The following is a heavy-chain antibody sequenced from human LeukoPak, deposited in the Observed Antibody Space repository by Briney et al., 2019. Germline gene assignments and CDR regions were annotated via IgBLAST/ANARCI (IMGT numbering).Heavy chain of an antibody. CDR3: ASLDGGYYSSDY. CDR2: ISYDGSNK. V-gene: IGHV3-30-3*01. D-gene: IGHD3-22*01. Sequence: GGSLRLSCAASGFTFSSYAMHWVRQAPGKGLEWVAVISYDGSNKYYADSVKGRFTISRDNSKNTLYLQMNSLRAEDTAVYYCASLDGGYYSSDYWGQGTLVTVSS. J-gene: IGHJ4*02. CDR1: GFTFSSYA.